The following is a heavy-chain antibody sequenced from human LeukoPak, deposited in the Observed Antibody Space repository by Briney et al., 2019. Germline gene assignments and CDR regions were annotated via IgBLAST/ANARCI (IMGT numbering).Heavy chain of an antibody. CDR1: GYTFTGYY. V-gene: IGHV1-2*02. Sequence: ASVKVSCKASGYTFTGYYMHWVRQAPGQGLEWMGWINPNSGGTNYAQKFQGRFTMTRDTSISTAYMELSRLRSDDTAVYYCARGKPYYDSSGYVSYWGQGTLVTVSS. CDR2: INPNSGGT. J-gene: IGHJ4*02. CDR3: ARGKPYYDSSGYVSY. D-gene: IGHD3-22*01.